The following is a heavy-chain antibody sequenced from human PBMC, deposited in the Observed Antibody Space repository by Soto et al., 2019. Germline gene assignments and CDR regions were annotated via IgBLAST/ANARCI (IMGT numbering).Heavy chain of an antibody. CDR1: GYSIISGSY. D-gene: IGHD6-19*01. CDR3: ARVHVMVVAGSTFDY. J-gene: IGHJ4*01. Sequence: SXTLSLTCTVSGYSIISGSYWAWIRQPPGKGPEWIASIYHGGTTFYNPSLKSRITISVDTSNNQFSLKLTSVTAADTAVYYCARVHVMVVAGSTFDYWGHETLVTVSS. CDR2: IYHGGTT. V-gene: IGHV4-38-2*02.